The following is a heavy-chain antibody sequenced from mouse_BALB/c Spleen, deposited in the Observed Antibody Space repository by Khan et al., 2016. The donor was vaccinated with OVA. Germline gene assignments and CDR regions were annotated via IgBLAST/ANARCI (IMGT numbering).Heavy chain of an antibody. CDR2: INPSNGYT. V-gene: IGHV1-4*01. CDR1: GYTFTSYT. J-gene: IGHJ3*01. Sequence: QVQLKLSGAELARPGASVKMSCKASGYTFTSYTIHWTKNRPGQGLEWIGYINPSNGYTNYNQKFKDKATLTTDKSSTTAYLQLSSLTSDDSAVYNCVRDGAYHRNDGWFAYWGQGTLVTVSA. CDR3: VRDGAYHRNDGWFAY. D-gene: IGHD2-14*01.